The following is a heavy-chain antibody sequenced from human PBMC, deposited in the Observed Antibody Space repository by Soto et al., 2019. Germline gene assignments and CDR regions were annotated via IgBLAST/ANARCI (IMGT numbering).Heavy chain of an antibody. CDR3: ARVAAWGGIYGMDV. D-gene: IGHD3-16*01. V-gene: IGHV4-30-2*01. CDR1: GGSISSGGYS. CDR2: IYHSGST. Sequence: PSDTLSLTCAVSGGSISSGGYSWSWIRQPPGKGLEWIGYIYHSGSTYYNPSLKSRVTISVDRSKNQFSLKLSSVTAADTAVYYCARVAAWGGIYGMDVWGQGTTVTVS. J-gene: IGHJ6*02.